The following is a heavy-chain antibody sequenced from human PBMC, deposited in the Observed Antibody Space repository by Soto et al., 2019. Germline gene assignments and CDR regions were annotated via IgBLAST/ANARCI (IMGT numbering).Heavy chain of an antibody. V-gene: IGHV4-59*08. D-gene: IGHD2-21*02. CDR3: ARTYCGGDCYRYAFDI. CDR1: GGSISSYY. CDR2: IYYSGST. J-gene: IGHJ3*02. Sequence: SETLSLTCTVSGGSISSYYWSWIRQPPGKGLEWIGYIYYSGSTNYNPSLKSRVTISVDTSKNQFSLKLSSVTAADTAVYYCARTYCGGDCYRYAFDIWGQGTMVTVSS.